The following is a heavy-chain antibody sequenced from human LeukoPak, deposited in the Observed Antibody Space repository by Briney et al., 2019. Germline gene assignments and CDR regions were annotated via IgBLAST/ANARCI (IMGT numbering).Heavy chain of an antibody. CDR3: ARDGVVVAAPTWNYYYYGMDV. Sequence: SVKVSCKASRGTFSSNAISWVRQAPGQGLEWMGRIIPILGIANYAQKFQGRVTITADKSTSTAYMELSSLRSEDTAVYYCARDGVVVAAPTWNYYYYGMDVWGQGTTVTVSS. D-gene: IGHD2-15*01. CDR1: RGTFSSNA. V-gene: IGHV1-69*04. J-gene: IGHJ6*02. CDR2: IIPILGIA.